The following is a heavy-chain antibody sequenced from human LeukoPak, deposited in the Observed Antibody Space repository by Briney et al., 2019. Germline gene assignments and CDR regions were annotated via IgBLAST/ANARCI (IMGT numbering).Heavy chain of an antibody. J-gene: IGHJ6*02. Sequence: PSETLSLTCAVSGGSISSSNWWSWVRQPPGKGLEWIGEIYHSGSTNYNPSLKSRVTISVDTSKNQFSLKLSSVTAADTAVYYCARGSLDSNLSYGMDVWGQGTTVTVSS. CDR2: IYHSGST. V-gene: IGHV4-4*02. CDR1: GGSISSSNW. D-gene: IGHD4-11*01. CDR3: ARGSLDSNLSYGMDV.